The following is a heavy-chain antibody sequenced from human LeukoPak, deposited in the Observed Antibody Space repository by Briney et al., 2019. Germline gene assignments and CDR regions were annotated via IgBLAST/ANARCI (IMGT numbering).Heavy chain of an antibody. Sequence: ASVKVSCKASGYTFTGYYMHWVRQAPGQGLEWMGWINPNSGGTNYAQKFQGRVTMTRDTSISTVYMELSGLRSDDTAVYYCARVSRGFGELGFDYWGQGTLVTVSS. V-gene: IGHV1-2*02. J-gene: IGHJ4*02. CDR2: INPNSGGT. CDR3: ARVSRGFGELGFDY. D-gene: IGHD3-10*01. CDR1: GYTFTGYY.